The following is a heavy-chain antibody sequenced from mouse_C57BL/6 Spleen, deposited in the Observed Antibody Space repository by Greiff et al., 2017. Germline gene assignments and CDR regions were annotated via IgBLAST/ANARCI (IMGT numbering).Heavy chain of an antibody. CDR2: INPSNGGT. CDR3: AREGTTVVATDY. V-gene: IGHV1-53*01. D-gene: IGHD1-1*01. CDR1: GYTFTSYW. Sequence: QVQLQQPGTELVKPGASVKLSCKASGYTFTSYWMHWVKQRPGQGLEWIGNINPSNGGTNYNEKFKSKATLTVDKSSSTAYMQISSLTSEDSAVYYCAREGTTVVATDYWGQGTTLTVSS. J-gene: IGHJ2*01.